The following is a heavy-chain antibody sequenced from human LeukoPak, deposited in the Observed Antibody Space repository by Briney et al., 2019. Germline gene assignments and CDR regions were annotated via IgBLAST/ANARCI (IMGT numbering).Heavy chain of an antibody. D-gene: IGHD3-10*01. V-gene: IGHV3-64*01. CDR1: GFTFSDYY. CDR2: ISSNGGST. J-gene: IGHJ4*02. CDR3: ARYGSGSYDY. Sequence: GGSLRLSCTASGFTFSDYYMSWVRQAPGKGLEYVSAISSNGGSTYYANSVKGRFTISRDNSKNTLYLQMGSLRAEDMAVYYCARYGSGSYDYWGQGTLVTVSS.